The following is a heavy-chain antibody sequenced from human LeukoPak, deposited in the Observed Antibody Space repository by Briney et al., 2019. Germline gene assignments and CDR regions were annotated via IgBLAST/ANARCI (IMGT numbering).Heavy chain of an antibody. D-gene: IGHD6-13*01. CDR3: GSPGIAAEVGP. J-gene: IGHJ5*02. CDR2: MNSDGSST. CDR1: GFTFSSDW. V-gene: IGHV3-74*01. Sequence: PGGSLRLSCAASGFTFSSDWMHWGRHAPGKGQVLVSRMNSDGSSTSYAESVKGRFSLSSDNAKNTLYLQMNSLRAEDTVVYYCGSPGIAAEVGPWGQGTRVTGPS.